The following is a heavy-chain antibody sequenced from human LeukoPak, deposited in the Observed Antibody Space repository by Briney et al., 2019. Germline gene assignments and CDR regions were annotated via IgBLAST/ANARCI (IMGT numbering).Heavy chain of an antibody. D-gene: IGHD3-22*01. CDR2: INSDGNSI. CDR1: GFTFSSYS. V-gene: IGHV3-74*01. J-gene: IGHJ3*02. CDR3: AREPLYDSTLSNAFDI. Sequence: GGSLRLSCAASGFTFSSYSMNWVRQAPGKGLVWVSRINSDGNSISYADSVKGRFTISRDNAKNTLYLQMNSLRAEDTAVYYCAREPLYDSTLSNAFDIWGQGTMVTVSS.